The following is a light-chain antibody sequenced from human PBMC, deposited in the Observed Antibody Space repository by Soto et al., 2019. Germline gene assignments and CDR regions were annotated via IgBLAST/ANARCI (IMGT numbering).Light chain of an antibody. CDR3: QKYNSAPWT. CDR1: QGISKY. Sequence: DIQMTQSPSSLTESVGDRVTITCRASQGISKYLAWYQQKPGKVPKLLIYAASTLQSGVPSRFSGSGSGTDFTLTISSLQPEDVATYYCQKYNSAPWTFGQGTKVDNK. CDR2: AAS. V-gene: IGKV1-27*01. J-gene: IGKJ1*01.